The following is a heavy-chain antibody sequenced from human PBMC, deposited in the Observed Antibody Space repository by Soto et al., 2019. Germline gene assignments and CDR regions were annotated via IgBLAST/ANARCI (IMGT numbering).Heavy chain of an antibody. J-gene: IGHJ4*02. V-gene: IGHV4-38-2*01. CDR1: GYPITIGFY. CDR2: ISYSAKT. Sequence: PSETLSLTCGVSGYPITIGFYWGWVRQSPGKGLEWIGSISYSAKTFYNPSLASRLSIAVDTSMNQFSLRLTSVTAADTALYYCTRGAGAPWVRFDSWGQGTLVTVSS. CDR3: TRGAGAPWVRFDS. D-gene: IGHD3-22*01.